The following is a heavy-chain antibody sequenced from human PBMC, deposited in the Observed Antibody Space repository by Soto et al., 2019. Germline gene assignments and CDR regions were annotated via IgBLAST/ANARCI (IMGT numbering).Heavy chain of an antibody. CDR3: ARVSVYYDNSGYYSFDH. CDR2: IFSSHED. D-gene: IGHD3-22*01. V-gene: IGHV2-26*01. J-gene: IGHJ5*02. Sequence: SVPTLVNPTETLTLTCAFSGFSLTNPRMGVSWIRQPPGRALEWLAHIFSSHEDSYSPSLKNRLTISKDTSKSQVVLTMTHMDPADTATYYCARVSVYYDNSGYYSFDHWGQGILVTVSS. CDR1: GFSLTNPRMG.